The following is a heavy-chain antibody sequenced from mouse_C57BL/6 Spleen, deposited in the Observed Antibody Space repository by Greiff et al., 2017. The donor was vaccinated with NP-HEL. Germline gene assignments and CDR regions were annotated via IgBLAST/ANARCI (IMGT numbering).Heavy chain of an antibody. J-gene: IGHJ3*01. CDR3: ARSYGSSPFAY. V-gene: IGHV1-85*01. Sequence: QVQLKQSGPELVKPGASVKLSCKASGYTFTSYDINWVKQRPGQGLEWIGWIYPRDGSTKYNEKFKGKATLTVDTSSSTAYMELHSLTSEDSAVYFCARSYGSSPFAYWGQGTLVTVSA. CDR2: IYPRDGST. CDR1: GYTFTSYD. D-gene: IGHD1-1*01.